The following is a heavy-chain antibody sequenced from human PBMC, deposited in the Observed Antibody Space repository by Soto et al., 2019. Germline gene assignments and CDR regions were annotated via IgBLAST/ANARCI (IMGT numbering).Heavy chain of an antibody. CDR3: AKEGYGMVV. CDR1: GFSFDDYA. V-gene: IGHV3-9*01. J-gene: IGHJ6*02. Sequence: EVQLVESGGGLVQPGRSLRLSCAASGFSFDDYAMHWVRQAPGRGLEWVSGISWNSGDIGYADTVKGRFTISRDNAKNSLYLQMNSLRVEDTALYYCAKEGYGMVVWGQGTTVTVSS. CDR2: ISWNSGDI.